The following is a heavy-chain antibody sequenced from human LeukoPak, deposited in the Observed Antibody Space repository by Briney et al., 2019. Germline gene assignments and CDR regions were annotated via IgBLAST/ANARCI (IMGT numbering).Heavy chain of an antibody. J-gene: IGHJ4*02. CDR3: ARDDNLVGAGDYFDY. CDR2: INPNSGGT. Sequence: GASVKVSCKASGYTFTGYYMHWVRQAPRQGLEWMGWINPNSGGTNYAQKFQGRVTMTRDTSISTAYMELSRLRSDDTAVYYCARDDNLVGAGDYFDYWGQGTLVTVSS. V-gene: IGHV1-2*02. CDR1: GYTFTGYY. D-gene: IGHD1-26*01.